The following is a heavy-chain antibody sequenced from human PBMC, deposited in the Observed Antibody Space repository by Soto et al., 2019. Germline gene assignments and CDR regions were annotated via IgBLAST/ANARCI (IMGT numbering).Heavy chain of an antibody. D-gene: IGHD3-3*01. CDR2: ISSSSSTI. V-gene: IGHV3-48*01. CDR3: AKAYYDFWSGFPGVFDI. Sequence: GGSLRLSCAASGFTFSSYSMNWVRQAPGKGLEWVSYISSSSSTIYYADSVKGRFTISRDNSKNTLYLQMNSLRAEDTAVYYCAKAYYDFWSGFPGVFDIWGQGTMVTVSS. J-gene: IGHJ3*02. CDR1: GFTFSSYS.